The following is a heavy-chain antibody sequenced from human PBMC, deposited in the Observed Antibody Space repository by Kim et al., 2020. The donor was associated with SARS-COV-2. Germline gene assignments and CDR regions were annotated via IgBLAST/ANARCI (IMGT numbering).Heavy chain of an antibody. J-gene: IGHJ6*02. CDR3: ARDPRVRANFYGMDV. V-gene: IGHV3-21*01. CDR1: GFTFSSYS. Sequence: GGSLRLSCAASGFTFSSYSMNWVRQAPGKGLEWVSSISSSSYYIYYADSVRGRFTISRDNARNSLYLQMDSLRAEDTAVYYCARDPRVRANFYGMDVWGQGTTVTASS. CDR2: ISSSSYYI.